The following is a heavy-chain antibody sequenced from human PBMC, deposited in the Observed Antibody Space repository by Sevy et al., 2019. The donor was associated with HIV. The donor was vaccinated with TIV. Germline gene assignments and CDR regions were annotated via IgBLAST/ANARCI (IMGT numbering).Heavy chain of an antibody. D-gene: IGHD3-10*01. V-gene: IGHV4-59*08. Sequence: SETLSLTCTVSGGSINSYFWSWIRQPPGKGLEWIGYIYYSGSTNYNPSLKSRRTISLDTSKNQFSLRLGSVTAADTAVYYGGRGVAGGSGIDSWGQGTLVTVSS. CDR3: GRGVAGGSGIDS. J-gene: IGHJ4*02. CDR2: IYYSGST. CDR1: GGSINSYF.